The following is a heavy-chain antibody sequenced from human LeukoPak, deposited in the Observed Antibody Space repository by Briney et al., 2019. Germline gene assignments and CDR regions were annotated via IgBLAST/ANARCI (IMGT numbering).Heavy chain of an antibody. V-gene: IGHV3-23*01. Sequence: GGSLRLSCAASGFTVSSTYMSWVRQTPGKGLEWVSAISGSGGSTYYADSVKGRFTISRDNSKNTLYLQMNSLRAEDTAVYYCAKLVVLITNGDHWGQGTLVTVSS. CDR2: ISGSGGST. J-gene: IGHJ4*02. D-gene: IGHD3-22*01. CDR1: GFTVSSTY. CDR3: AKLVVLITNGDH.